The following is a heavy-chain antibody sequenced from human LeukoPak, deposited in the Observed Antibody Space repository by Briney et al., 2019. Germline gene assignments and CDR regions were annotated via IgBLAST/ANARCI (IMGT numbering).Heavy chain of an antibody. CDR2: ISASGGST. V-gene: IGHV3-23*01. CDR1: GFTFSSSA. J-gene: IGHJ2*01. D-gene: IGHD1-26*01. CDR3: AKDRTVGASYWYFDL. Sequence: GGSLRLSCAASGFTFSSSAMSWVRQVPGKGLEWVSGISASGGSTYYADSVKGRFTISRDSSKNTLFLHMNTLRAEDTAIYYCAKDRTVGASYWYFDLWGRGTLVTVSS.